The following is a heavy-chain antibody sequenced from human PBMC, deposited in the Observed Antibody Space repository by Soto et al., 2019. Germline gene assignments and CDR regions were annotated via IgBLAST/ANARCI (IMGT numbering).Heavy chain of an antibody. CDR3: ARVYYYGSGSYYKFDY. CDR2: INSDGSST. Sequence: TGGSLRLSCAASGFTFSSYWMHWVRQAPGKGLVWVSRINSDGSSTSYADSVKGRFTISRDNAKNTLYLQMNSLRAEDTAVYYCARVYYYGSGSYYKFDYWGQGTLVTVSS. J-gene: IGHJ4*02. D-gene: IGHD3-10*01. V-gene: IGHV3-74*01. CDR1: GFTFSSYW.